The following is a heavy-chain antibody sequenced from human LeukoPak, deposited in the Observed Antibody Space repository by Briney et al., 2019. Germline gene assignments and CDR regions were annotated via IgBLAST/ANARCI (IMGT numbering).Heavy chain of an antibody. J-gene: IGHJ4*02. CDR2: ISGSGGST. D-gene: IGHD3-22*01. CDR3: AKDTSAPARFTMIVVASFDY. Sequence: PGGSLRLSCAASGFTFSSYAMSWVRQAPGKGLEWVSAISGSGGSTYYADSVKGRFTISRDNSKNTLYLQMNSLRAEDTAVYYCAKDTSAPARFTMIVVASFDYWGQGTLVTVSS. CDR1: GFTFSSYA. V-gene: IGHV3-23*01.